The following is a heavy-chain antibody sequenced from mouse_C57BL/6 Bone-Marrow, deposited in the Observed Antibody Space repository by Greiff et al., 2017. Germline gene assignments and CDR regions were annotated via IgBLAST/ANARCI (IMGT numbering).Heavy chain of an antibody. V-gene: IGHV1-18*01. CDR2: INPNNGGT. J-gene: IGHJ2*01. Sequence: VQLQQSGPELVKPGASVKIPCKASGYTFTDYNMDWVKQSHGKSLEWIGDINPNNGGTIYNQKFKGKATLTVDKSSSTAYMELRSLTSEDTAVYYCARIHYSTPYFDYWGQGTTLTVSS. D-gene: IGHD2-5*01. CDR3: ARIHYSTPYFDY. CDR1: GYTFTDYN.